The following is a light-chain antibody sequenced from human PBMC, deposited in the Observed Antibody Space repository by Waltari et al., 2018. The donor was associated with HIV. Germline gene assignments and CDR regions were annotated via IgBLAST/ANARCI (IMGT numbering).Light chain of an antibody. CDR3: QSYDSTTWV. V-gene: IGLV6-57*03. CDR1: SCTIANNY. J-gene: IGLJ3*02. Sequence: NFMLTQPHSVSESPGKTVTISCTRTSCTIANNYVQWHQARPGSAHTNVIYEVNQRPSGVPDRLPGSIDRSSDSASLTISGLKTEDEADYYCQSYDSTTWVFGGGTKLTVL. CDR2: EVN.